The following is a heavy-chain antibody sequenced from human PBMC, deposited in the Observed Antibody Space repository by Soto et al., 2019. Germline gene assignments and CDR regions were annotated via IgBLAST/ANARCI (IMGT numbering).Heavy chain of an antibody. V-gene: IGHV3-23*01. J-gene: IGHJ4*02. Sequence: GFLRLSCAASGFTFNSYAMTWVRQAPGKGLEWVSTISDDGGSTYYADSVKGRFAISRDNSKKTLFLQMNSLRVEDTAVYYCARGLVTADKTSLNDYWGPGTLVTVSS. D-gene: IGHD2-2*01. CDR3: ARGLVTADKTSLNDY. CDR2: ISDDGGST. CDR1: GFTFNSYA.